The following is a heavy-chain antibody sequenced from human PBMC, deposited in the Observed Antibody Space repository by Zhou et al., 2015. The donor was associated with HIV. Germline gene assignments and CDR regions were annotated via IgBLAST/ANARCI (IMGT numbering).Heavy chain of an antibody. CDR2: IIPIFGTA. Sequence: QVQLVQSGAEVKKPGSSVKVSCKASGGTFSSYAISWVRQAPGQGLEWMGGIIPIFGTANYAQKFQGRVTITADESTSTAYMELSSLRSEDTAVYYCALGNRAAAGLVWTPXPSGGWGQGTLVTVSS. J-gene: IGHJ4*02. CDR1: GGTFSSYA. V-gene: IGHV1-69*01. D-gene: IGHD6-13*01. CDR3: ALGNRAAAGLVWTPXPSGG.